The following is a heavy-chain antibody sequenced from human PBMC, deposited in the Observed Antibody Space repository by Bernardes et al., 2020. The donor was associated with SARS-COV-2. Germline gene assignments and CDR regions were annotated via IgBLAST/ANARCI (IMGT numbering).Heavy chain of an antibody. D-gene: IGHD2-21*02. CDR3: AKASETVNYFTY. J-gene: IGHJ4*02. CDR2: ISWDGGSA. Sequence: GGSLRLSCAASGFTFDDYAMHWVRQAPGKGLEWVSLISWDGGSAYYADSVKRRFTISRDNSKNFLYLQMNSLRAEDSALYYCAKASETVNYFTYWGQGTLVTVSS. CDR1: GFTFDDYA. V-gene: IGHV3-43D*04.